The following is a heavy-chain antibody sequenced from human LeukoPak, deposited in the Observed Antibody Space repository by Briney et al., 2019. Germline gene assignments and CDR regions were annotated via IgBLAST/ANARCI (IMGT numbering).Heavy chain of an antibody. Sequence: ASVKVSCKASGYTFTSYGISWVRQAPGQGLEWMGWISAYNGNTNYAQKLQGRVTMTTDTSTSTAYMELRSLRSDDTAVYYCARGCGGDCSPNWFDPWGQGTLVTVSS. CDR3: ARGCGGDCSPNWFDP. J-gene: IGHJ5*02. D-gene: IGHD2-21*02. V-gene: IGHV1-18*01. CDR1: GYTFTSYG. CDR2: ISAYNGNT.